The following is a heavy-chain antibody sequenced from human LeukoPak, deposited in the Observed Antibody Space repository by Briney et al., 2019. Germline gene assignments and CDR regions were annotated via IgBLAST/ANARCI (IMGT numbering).Heavy chain of an antibody. CDR1: GYTFTSYD. CDR2: MNPNSDNT. D-gene: IGHD6-13*01. J-gene: IGHJ6*03. CDR3: ARVISSWYYYYYMDV. Sequence: ASVKVSCKASGYTFTSYDINWVRQTTGQGVEGMGWMNPNSDNTGYAQKLQGRVTMTRNTSISTAYMELSSLRSEDTAVYYCARVISSWYYYYYMDVWGKGTTVTVSS. V-gene: IGHV1-8*01.